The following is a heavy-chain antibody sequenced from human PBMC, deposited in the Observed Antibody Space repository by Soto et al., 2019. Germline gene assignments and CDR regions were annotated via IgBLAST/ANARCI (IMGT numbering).Heavy chain of an antibody. CDR3: AKEMGDYYDSSGSWFDP. V-gene: IGHV3-23*01. CDR2: ISGSGGNT. Sequence: GGSLRLSCAASGFTFSSYVMSWVRQAPGKGLEWVSAISGSGGNTYYADSVKGRFTISRDNSKNTLFLQMNSLRAEDTALYFCAKEMGDYYDSSGSWFDPWGQGTLVTVSS. D-gene: IGHD3-22*01. J-gene: IGHJ5*02. CDR1: GFTFSSYV.